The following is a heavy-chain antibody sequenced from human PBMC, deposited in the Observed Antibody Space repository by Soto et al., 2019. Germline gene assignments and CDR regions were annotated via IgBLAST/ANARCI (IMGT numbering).Heavy chain of an antibody. CDR2: IYWDDDE. V-gene: IGHV2-5*02. J-gene: IGHJ5*02. D-gene: IGHD2-15*01. Sequence: QITLKESGPTLVKPTQTLTLTCTFSGFSLTTDGVGVGWVRQPPGEALEWLALIYWDDDERYSPSLKTRLTIPKNTYKNQEIIIMTNMDTVDSATYCCASSHNIVTEDEQVGDCASWGQGNMITVSS. CDR1: GFSLTTDGVG. CDR3: ASSHNIVTEDEQVGDCAS.